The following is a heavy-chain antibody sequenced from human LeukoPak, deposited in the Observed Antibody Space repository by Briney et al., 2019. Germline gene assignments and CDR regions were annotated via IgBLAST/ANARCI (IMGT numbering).Heavy chain of an antibody. CDR1: GGSISSGGYP. D-gene: IGHD3-16*02. J-gene: IGHJ6*04. V-gene: IGHV4-30-2*01. CDR3: AQGYTSGMDV. CDR2: IYHSGST. Sequence: SETLSLTCAVSGGSISSGGYPWSWIRQPPGKGLEWIGYIYHSGSTYYNPSLKSRVTISVDRSKNQFSLKLSSVTAADTAVYYCAQGYTSGMDVWGKGTTVTVSS.